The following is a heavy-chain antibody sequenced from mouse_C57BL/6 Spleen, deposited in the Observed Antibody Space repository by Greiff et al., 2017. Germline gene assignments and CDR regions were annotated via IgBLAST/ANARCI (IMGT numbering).Heavy chain of an antibody. CDR2: IHPNSGST. D-gene: IGHD1-1*01. V-gene: IGHV1-64*01. J-gene: IGHJ4*01. Sequence: VQLQQSGAELVKPGASVKLSCKASGYTFTSYWMHWVKQRPGQGLEWIGMIHPNSGSTNYNEKFKSKATLTVDKSSSTAYMQLSSLTSEDSAVYYCARDYGSSRVWDYAMDYWGQGTSVTVSS. CDR3: ARDYGSSRVWDYAMDY. CDR1: GYTFTSYW.